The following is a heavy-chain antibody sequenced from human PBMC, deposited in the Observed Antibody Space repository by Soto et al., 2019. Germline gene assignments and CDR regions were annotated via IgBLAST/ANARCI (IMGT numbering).Heavy chain of an antibody. CDR3: ARGPDHAKAGY. CDR1: GASISSGLYY. D-gene: IGHD6-19*01. CDR2: IHYSGII. Sequence: QVQLQESGPGLVEPSQTLSLTCTVSGASISSGLYYWNWIRHIPGKGLEWIGCIHYSGIIYYKPSLQSPLIRSVDTSDNQFSLKLTSVTAADTAVYYCARGPDHAKAGYWGQGILVTVSS. V-gene: IGHV4-31*01. J-gene: IGHJ4*02.